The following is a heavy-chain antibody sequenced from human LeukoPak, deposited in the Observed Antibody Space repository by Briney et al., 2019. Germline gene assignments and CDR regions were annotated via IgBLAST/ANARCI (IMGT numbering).Heavy chain of an antibody. CDR2: ISLTGLT. V-gene: IGHV4-4*02. J-gene: IGHJ4*02. CDR1: GGSISNTNW. D-gene: IGHD2-8*01. CDR3: SRENGAFSPFGY. Sequence: MASGTLSLTCGVSGGSISNTNWWSWVRQPPGQGLEWIGEISLTGLTHYNPSLESRVTVSLDKSKNQLSLKLTSVTAADTAVYYCSRENGAFSPFGYWGQGTLVSVLS.